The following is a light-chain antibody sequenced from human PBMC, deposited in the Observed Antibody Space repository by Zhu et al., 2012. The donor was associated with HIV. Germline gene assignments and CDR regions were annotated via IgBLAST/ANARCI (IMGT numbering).Light chain of an antibody. CDR1: ESISRY. CDR3: QQFNSYPPT. Sequence: DVQLTQSPSFLSASVGDRVTITCRASESISRYLAWYQQKPGKAPKLLIYSASTLQSGVPSRFSGSGSGTQFTLTISSLQPEDFATYYCQQFNSYPPTFGGGTTVEIK. V-gene: IGKV1-9*01. CDR2: SAS. J-gene: IGKJ4*01.